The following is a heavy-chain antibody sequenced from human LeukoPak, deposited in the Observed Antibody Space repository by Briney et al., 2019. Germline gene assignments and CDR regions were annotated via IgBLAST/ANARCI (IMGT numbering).Heavy chain of an antibody. Sequence: ASVKVSCKASGGTFSSYAISWVRQAPGQGLEWMGGIIPIFGTANYAQKFQGRVTITADKSTSTAYMELSSLRSEDMAVYYCARNETFYGFDYWGQGTLVTVSS. J-gene: IGHJ4*02. CDR3: ARNETFYGFDY. D-gene: IGHD4-17*01. CDR1: GGTFSSYA. CDR2: IIPIFGTA. V-gene: IGHV1-69*06.